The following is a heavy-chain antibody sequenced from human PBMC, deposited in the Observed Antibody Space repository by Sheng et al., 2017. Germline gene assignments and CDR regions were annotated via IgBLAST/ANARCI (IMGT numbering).Heavy chain of an antibody. V-gene: IGHV4-34*01. J-gene: IGHJ6*03. CDR1: GGSFSGYY. Sequence: QVQLQQWGAGLLKPSETLSLTCAVYGGSFSGYYWSWIRQPPGKGLEWIGEINHSGSTNYNPSLKSRVTISVDTSKNQFSLKLSSVTAADTAVYYCARHHPYCSSTSCPHVYYYYYMDVWGQGTTVTVSS. CDR2: INHSGST. CDR3: ARHHPYCSSTSCPHVYYYYYMDV. D-gene: IGHD2-2*01.